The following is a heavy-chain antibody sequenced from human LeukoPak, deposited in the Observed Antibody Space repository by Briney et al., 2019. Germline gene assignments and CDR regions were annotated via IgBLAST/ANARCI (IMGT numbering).Heavy chain of an antibody. D-gene: IGHD3-3*01. CDR3: ARVPFWSGYPINWFDP. CDR2: INHSGST. V-gene: IGHV4-34*01. Sequence: SETLSLTCTVSGGAISSYYWSWIRQPPGKGLEWIGEINHSGSTNYNPSLKSRVTISVDTSKNQFSLKLSSVTAADTAVYYCARVPFWSGYPINWFDPWGQGTLVTVSS. J-gene: IGHJ5*02. CDR1: GGAISSYY.